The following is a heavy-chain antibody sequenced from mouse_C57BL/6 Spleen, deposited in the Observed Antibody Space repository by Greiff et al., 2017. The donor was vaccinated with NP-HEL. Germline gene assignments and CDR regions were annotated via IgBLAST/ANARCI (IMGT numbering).Heavy chain of an antibody. J-gene: IGHJ3*01. CDR2: IDPENGDT. D-gene: IGHD2-1*01. V-gene: IGHV14-4*01. Sequence: EVQLQQSGAELVRPGASVKLSCTASGFNIKDDYMHWVKQRPEQGLEWIGWIDPENGDTEYASKFQGKATITADTSSNTAYLQLSSLTSEDTAVYYCTTAYGNPEADWGQGTLVTVSA. CDR1: GFNIKDDY. CDR3: TTAYGNPEAD.